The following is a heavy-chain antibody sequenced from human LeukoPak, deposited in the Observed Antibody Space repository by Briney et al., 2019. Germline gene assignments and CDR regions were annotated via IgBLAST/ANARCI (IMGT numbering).Heavy chain of an antibody. CDR3: ATRITLVRGVMLGGDY. CDR2: ISGSGGST. D-gene: IGHD3-10*01. V-gene: IGHV3-23*01. J-gene: IGHJ4*02. Sequence: GGSLRLSCAASGFTFTSYAMNWVRQAPGKGLEWVPAISGSGGSTYYADSVKGRFTISKDNSKNTLYLQMNTLRAEDTAVYYCATRITLVRGVMLGGDYWGQGTLVTVFS. CDR1: GFTFTSYA.